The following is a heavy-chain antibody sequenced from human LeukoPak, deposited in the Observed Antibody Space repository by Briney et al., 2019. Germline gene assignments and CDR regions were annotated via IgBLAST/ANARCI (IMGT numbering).Heavy chain of an antibody. V-gene: IGHV3-7*01. D-gene: IGHD3-22*01. Sequence: PGGSLRLSCAASGFTFSSYWMSWVRQAPGKGLEWVANIKQDGSEKYYVDSVKGRFTISRDNAKNSLYLQMNSLRAEDTAVYYCARGPLYYYDSSGTFDYWGQGTLVTVSS. CDR1: GFTFSSYW. CDR2: IKQDGSEK. CDR3: ARGPLYYYDSSGTFDY. J-gene: IGHJ4*02.